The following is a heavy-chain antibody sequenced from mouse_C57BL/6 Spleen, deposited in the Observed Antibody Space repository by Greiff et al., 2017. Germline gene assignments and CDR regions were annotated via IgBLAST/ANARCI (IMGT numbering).Heavy chain of an antibody. Sequence: VQLQQSGAELVKPGASVKISCKASGYAFRSYWMNWVKQRPGKGLEWIGQIYPGDGDTNYNGKFKGKATLTADKSSSTAYMQLSSLTSEDSAVYFCARDGYYGRFAYWGQGTLVTVSA. CDR1: GYAFRSYW. D-gene: IGHD2-3*01. V-gene: IGHV1-80*01. CDR3: ARDGYYGRFAY. CDR2: IYPGDGDT. J-gene: IGHJ3*01.